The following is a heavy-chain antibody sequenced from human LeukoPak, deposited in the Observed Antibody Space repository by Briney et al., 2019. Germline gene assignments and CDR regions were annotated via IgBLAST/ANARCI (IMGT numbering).Heavy chain of an antibody. V-gene: IGHV4-39*01. CDR2: IYYSGST. CDR3: GRTPCSSTTCHNFDS. CDR1: GGSISSSSYY. D-gene: IGHD2-2*02. J-gene: IGHJ4*02. Sequence: PSETLSLTCTVSGGSISSSSYYWGWIRQPPGKGLEWIGSIYYSGSTYYNPSLKSRVTISVDTSKNQFSLKLRSVTAADTAVYHCGRTPCSSTTCHNFDSWGQGTLVTVSS.